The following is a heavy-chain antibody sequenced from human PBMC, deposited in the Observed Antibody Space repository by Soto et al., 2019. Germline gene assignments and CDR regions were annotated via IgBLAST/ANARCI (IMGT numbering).Heavy chain of an antibody. V-gene: IGHV4-30-4*01. J-gene: IGHJ4*02. Sequence: QVQFQESGPGLVKPSQTLSLTCTVSGGSITSGDYYWSWIRQPPGKGLEWIGYIYYSGSTYYSPSLRGRVTISVDTSKNQFSLKLYSVTAADTAVYYCAGVIPPIADYDFWHGYYPHDYWGQGTLVTVSS. CDR1: GGSITSGDYY. CDR2: IYYSGST. CDR3: AGVIPPIADYDFWHGYYPHDY. D-gene: IGHD3-3*01.